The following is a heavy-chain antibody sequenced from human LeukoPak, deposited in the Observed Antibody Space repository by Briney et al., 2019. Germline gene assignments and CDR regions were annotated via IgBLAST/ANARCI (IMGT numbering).Heavy chain of an antibody. V-gene: IGHV3-23*01. CDR2: ISGSGGST. Sequence: GGSLRLSCAASGFTFSGSAMHWVRQAPGKGLEWVSAISGSGGSTYYADSVKGRFTISRDNSKNTLYLQMNSLRAEDTAVYYCAKSPNYYDSRHAFDIWGQGTMVTVSS. CDR1: GFTFSGSA. CDR3: AKSPNYYDSRHAFDI. D-gene: IGHD3-22*01. J-gene: IGHJ3*02.